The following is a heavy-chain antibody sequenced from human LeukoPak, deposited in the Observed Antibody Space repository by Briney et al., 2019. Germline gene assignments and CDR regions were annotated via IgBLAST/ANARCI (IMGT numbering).Heavy chain of an antibody. J-gene: IGHJ4*02. CDR3: ARDKGGVIDTPFDY. V-gene: IGHV1-18*01. CDR2: ISAYNGNT. D-gene: IGHD3-16*02. Sequence: ASVKVSCKASGYTFTSYGISWVRQAPGQGLEWMGWISAYNGNTNYAQKLQGRVTMTTDTSTSTAYMELRSLRSDDTAVYYCARDKGGVIDTPFDYWGQGTLVTVSS. CDR1: GYTFTSYG.